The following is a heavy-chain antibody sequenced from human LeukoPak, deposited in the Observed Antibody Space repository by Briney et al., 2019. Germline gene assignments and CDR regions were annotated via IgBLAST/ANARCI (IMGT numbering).Heavy chain of an antibody. CDR1: GFTVSSNY. CDR3: ARDIGLQYFDL. D-gene: IGHD1-26*01. V-gene: IGHV3-53*01. CDR2: IYSGDMT. J-gene: IGHJ2*01. Sequence: GGSLRLSCAASGFTVSSNYVSWVRQAPGKGLEWVSIIYSGDMTFYADSMKGRFTISRDNSKNTVYLQMNSLRVEDTAVYYCARDIGLQYFDLWGRGTLVTVSS.